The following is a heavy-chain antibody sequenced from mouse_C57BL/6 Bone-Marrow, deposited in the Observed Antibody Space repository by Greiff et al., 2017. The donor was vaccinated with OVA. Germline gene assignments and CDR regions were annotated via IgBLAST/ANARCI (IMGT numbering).Heavy chain of an antibody. V-gene: IGHV5-6*01. CDR1: GFTFSSYG. CDR3: ARHPDY. CDR2: ISSGGSYT. J-gene: IGHJ2*01. Sequence: VQLVESGGDLVKPGGSLKLSCAASGFTFSSYGMSWVRQTPDKRLEWVATISSGGSYTYYPDSVKGRFTISRDNAKNTLYLQMSSLKSEDTAMYYCARHPDYWGQGTTLTVSS.